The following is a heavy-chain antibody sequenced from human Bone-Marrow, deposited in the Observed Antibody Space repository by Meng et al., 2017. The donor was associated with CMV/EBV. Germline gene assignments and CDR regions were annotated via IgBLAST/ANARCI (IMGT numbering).Heavy chain of an antibody. J-gene: IGHJ3*02. CDR2: ISSSSSYK. CDR3: ARGAGEGEAAGAFEI. V-gene: IGHV3-21*01. CDR1: GFTFSSYS. Sequence: GESLKISCAASGFTFSSYSMNWVRQAPGKGLEWVTSISSSSSYKYYADSVKGRFTISRDNAENSLYLQMNSLRAEDAAVYDCARGAGEGEAAGAFEIWGQGTMVTVSS.